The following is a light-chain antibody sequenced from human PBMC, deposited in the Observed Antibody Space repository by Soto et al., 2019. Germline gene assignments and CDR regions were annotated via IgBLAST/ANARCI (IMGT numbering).Light chain of an antibody. Sequence: EIVMTQSPATLSVSPGERATLSCRASQSVNSNLAWYQRKRGQAPRLLIFYASTRAPGIPSGFSGSGSGTEVTLTISSLQSEDFAVYYCQQYNTWPWTFGQGTEVEIK. CDR1: QSVNSN. CDR3: QQYNTWPWT. V-gene: IGKV3-15*01. J-gene: IGKJ1*01. CDR2: YAS.